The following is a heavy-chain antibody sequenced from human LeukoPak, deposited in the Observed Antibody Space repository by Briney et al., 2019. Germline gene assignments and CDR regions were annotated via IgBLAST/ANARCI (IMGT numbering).Heavy chain of an antibody. V-gene: IGHV4-34*01. Sequence: SSETLSLTCAVYGGSFSGYYWSWIRQAPGKGLEWIGEINHSGSTNYNPSLKSRVTISVDTSKNQFSLKLSSVTAADTAVYYCARRVRTRPLIDCSSTSCYTRGPYDAFDIWGQGTMVTVSS. D-gene: IGHD2-2*02. CDR3: ARRVRTRPLIDCSSTSCYTRGPYDAFDI. CDR2: INHSGST. CDR1: GGSFSGYY. J-gene: IGHJ3*02.